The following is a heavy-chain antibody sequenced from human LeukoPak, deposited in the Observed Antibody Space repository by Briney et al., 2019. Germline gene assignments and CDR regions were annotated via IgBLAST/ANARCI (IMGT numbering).Heavy chain of an antibody. CDR2: INHNGNVN. CDR3: ALNGREVPSGAFDI. CDR1: GFTFSSYW. D-gene: IGHD3-16*02. V-gene: IGHV3-7*03. J-gene: IGHJ3*02. Sequence: GGSLRLSCAASGFTFSSYWMNWARQAPGKGLEWVASINHNGNVNYYVDSVKGRFTISRDNSKNTLYLQMNSLRAEDTAVYYCALNGREVPSGAFDIWGQGTMVTVSS.